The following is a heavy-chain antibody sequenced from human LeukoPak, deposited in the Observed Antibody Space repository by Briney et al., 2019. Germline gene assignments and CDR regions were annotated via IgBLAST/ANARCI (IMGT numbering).Heavy chain of an antibody. J-gene: IGHJ4*02. CDR3: AKDPPPFDY. Sequence: SETLSLTCAVSGYSISSGYYWGWIRQPPGKGLEWIGSIYHSGSTYYNPSLKSRVTISVDTSKNQFSLKLSSVTAADTAVYYCAKDPPPFDYWGQGTLVTVSS. V-gene: IGHV4-38-2*02. CDR2: IYHSGST. CDR1: GYSISSGYY.